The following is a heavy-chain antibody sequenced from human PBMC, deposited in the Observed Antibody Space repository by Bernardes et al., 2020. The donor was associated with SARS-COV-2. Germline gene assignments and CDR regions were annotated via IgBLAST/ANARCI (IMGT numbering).Heavy chain of an antibody. J-gene: IGHJ6*02. Sequence: ASVKVSCKASGYTFTSYGISWVRQAPGQGLEWMGWISAYNGNTNYAQKLQGRVTMTTDTSTSTAYMELRSLRSDDTAVYYCARDFTGYYDFWSGYYYGMDVWGQGATVTDSS. V-gene: IGHV1-18*04. D-gene: IGHD3-3*01. CDR2: ISAYNGNT. CDR1: GYTFTSYG. CDR3: ARDFTGYYDFWSGYYYGMDV.